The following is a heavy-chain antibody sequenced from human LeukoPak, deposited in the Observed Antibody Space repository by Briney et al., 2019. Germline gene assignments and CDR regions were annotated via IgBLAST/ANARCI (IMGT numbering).Heavy chain of an antibody. D-gene: IGHD3-22*01. V-gene: IGHV4-38-2*02. CDR3: ARDRWFDSSGYYYDFDS. CDR1: GYSISSGYY. CDR2: VWHSGIT. J-gene: IGHJ4*02. Sequence: SETLSLTCTVSGYSISSGYYWGWIRQPPGRGLEWIGSVWHSGITYYNPSLKSRVTISVDTSKNQFSLKVTSVTAADTAVYYCARDRWFDSSGYYYDFDSWGQGTLVTVSS.